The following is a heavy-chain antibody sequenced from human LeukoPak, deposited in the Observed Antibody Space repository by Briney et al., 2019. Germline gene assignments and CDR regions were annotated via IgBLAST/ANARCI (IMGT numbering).Heavy chain of an antibody. CDR1: GGSISSYY. Sequence: SETLSLTCTVSGGSISSYYWGWIRQPPGKGLEWIGSIYYSGSTYYNPSLKSRVTISVDTSKNQFSLKLSSVTAADTAVYYCARQIAARRRGWFDPWGQGTLVTVSS. D-gene: IGHD6-6*01. V-gene: IGHV4-39*01. J-gene: IGHJ5*02. CDR3: ARQIAARRRGWFDP. CDR2: IYYSGST.